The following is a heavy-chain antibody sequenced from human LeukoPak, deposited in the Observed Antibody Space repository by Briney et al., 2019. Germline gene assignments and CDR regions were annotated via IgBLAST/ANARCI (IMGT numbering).Heavy chain of an antibody. CDR1: GYSLSSDYY. V-gene: IGHV4-38-2*01. CDR3: ARHLNSIFGGVTPDY. Sequence: SETLSLTCAVSGYSLSSDYYWGWIRQPPGKGLEWIGSIYHSGTTYYNPSLKSRVTISVDTSKNQFSLKLSSVTAADTAVYYCARHLNSIFGGVTPDYWGQGPLVTVSS. D-gene: IGHD3-3*01. CDR2: IYHSGTT. J-gene: IGHJ4*02.